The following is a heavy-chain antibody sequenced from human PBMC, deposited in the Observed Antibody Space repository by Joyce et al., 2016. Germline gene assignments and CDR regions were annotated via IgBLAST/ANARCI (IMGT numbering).Heavy chain of an antibody. CDR3: ARGGGWNHWFDP. V-gene: IGHV4-31*03. CDR2: IYYSGNA. D-gene: IGHD1-1*01. Sequence: QVQLQESGPGPVKPSQTLSLTCTVSGGSISSGSYYWNWNRQHPGKGLECIGYIYYSGNAYDNPSLKSRATILVDTSKKQFSLQLSSVTAADTAVYYCARGGGWNHWFDPWGQGTLVTVSS. J-gene: IGHJ5*02. CDR1: GGSISSGSYY.